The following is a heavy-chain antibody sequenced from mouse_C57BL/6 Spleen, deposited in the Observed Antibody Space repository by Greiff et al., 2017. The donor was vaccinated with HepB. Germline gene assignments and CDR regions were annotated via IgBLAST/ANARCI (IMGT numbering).Heavy chain of an antibody. V-gene: IGHV1-53*01. CDR3: ARSLYLYYAMDY. D-gene: IGHD2-3*01. J-gene: IGHJ4*01. CDR2: INPSNGGT. CDR1: GYTFTSYW. Sequence: QVQLQQSGTELVKPGASVKLSCKASGYTFTSYWMHWVKQRPGQGLEWIGNINPSNGGTNYNEKFKSKATLTVDKSSSTAYMQLSSLTSEDSAVYYCARSLYLYYAMDYWGQGTSVTVSS.